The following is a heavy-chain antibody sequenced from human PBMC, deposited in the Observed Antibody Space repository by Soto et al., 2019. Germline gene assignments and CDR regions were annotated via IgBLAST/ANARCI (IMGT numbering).Heavy chain of an antibody. Sequence: EVQLVESGGGLVKPGGSLRLSCAASGFSFISYSMNWVRQAPGKGLEWVSSISSSASHRNYADSVKGRFTISRDNAKKSLYLQMNSLRAEDTAVYYCARGYTGYCSGCTYYGFDPWGQGTMVTVSS. CDR1: GFSFISYS. D-gene: IGHD2-15*01. CDR2: ISSSASHR. CDR3: ARGYTGYCSGCTYYGFDP. J-gene: IGHJ5*01. V-gene: IGHV3-21*01.